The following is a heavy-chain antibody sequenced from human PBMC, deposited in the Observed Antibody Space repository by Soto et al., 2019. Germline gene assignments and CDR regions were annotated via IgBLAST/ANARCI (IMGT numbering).Heavy chain of an antibody. D-gene: IGHD5-12*01. CDR2: INHSGST. CDR3: VRGSSPAGGTDGYTILDY. J-gene: IGHJ4*02. V-gene: IGHV4-34*01. CDR1: GGSFSGYY. Sequence: NPSETLSLTCAVYGGSFSGYYWSWIRQPPGKGLEWIGEINHSGSTNYNPSLKSRVTISVDTSKNQFSLKLSSVTAADTAVYYCVRGSSPAGGTDGYTILDYWGQGTMETVYS.